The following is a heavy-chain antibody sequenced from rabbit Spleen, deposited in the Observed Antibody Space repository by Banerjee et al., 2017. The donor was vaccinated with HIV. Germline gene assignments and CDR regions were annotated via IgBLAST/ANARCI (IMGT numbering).Heavy chain of an antibody. CDR3: ARDLAGAIGWNFYL. D-gene: IGHD4-1*01. J-gene: IGHJ4*01. CDR2: IYTDSSGST. CDR1: GFSFSSNYY. Sequence: QSLEESGGDLVKPGASLTLTCTASGFSFSSNYYMCWVRQAPGKGLEWIACIYTDSSGSTYYASWAKGRFTISKTSSTTVTLQMTSLTAADTATYFCARDLAGAIGWNFYLWGQGTLVTVS. V-gene: IGHV1S40*01.